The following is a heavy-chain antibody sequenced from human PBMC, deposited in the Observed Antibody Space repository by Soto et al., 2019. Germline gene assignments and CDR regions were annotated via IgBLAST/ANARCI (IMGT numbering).Heavy chain of an antibody. CDR1: GCTCSNAC. V-gene: IGHV3-15*07. CDR3: TTDYYNPMIVSVFAY. Sequence: PGGSLRLSWAASGCTCSNACINWVRQAPGKGLEWVGRIKSKTDGGTTDFAAPVKGRFAISRDDSKEMVYLKIKSLRTGDTGIFYFTTDYYNPMIVSVFAYGGNGPPVPVS. CDR2: IKSKTDGGTT. J-gene: IGHJ4*01. D-gene: IGHD3-22*01.